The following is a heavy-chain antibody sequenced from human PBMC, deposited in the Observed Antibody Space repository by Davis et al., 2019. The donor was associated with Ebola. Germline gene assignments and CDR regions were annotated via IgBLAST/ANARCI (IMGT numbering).Heavy chain of an antibody. CDR3: ARDGAVTTVLTYYYYGMDV. CDR2: IYSGGST. V-gene: IGHV3-53*01. D-gene: IGHD4-11*01. Sequence: GGSLRLSCAASGFTVSSNYMSWVRQAPGKGLEWVSVIYSGGSTYYADSVKGRFTISRDNSKNTLYLQMNSLRAEDTAVYYCARDGAVTTVLTYYYYGMDVWGQGTTVTVSS. CDR1: GFTVSSNY. J-gene: IGHJ6*02.